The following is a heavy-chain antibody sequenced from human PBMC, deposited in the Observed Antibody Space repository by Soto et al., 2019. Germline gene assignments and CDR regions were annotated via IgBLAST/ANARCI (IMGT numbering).Heavy chain of an antibody. Sequence: EGQVVESGGGFVQPGGSLRLSCGASGFTFSRYTMNWVRQAPGKGLEWVSYISSSSSAIHYADSVKGRFTISRDNAKSLLFLQMNSLGDEDTAVYYCARDVSAYDYYHNYGMDVWGQGTTVTVSS. CDR2: ISSSSSAI. CDR1: GFTFSRYT. J-gene: IGHJ6*02. D-gene: IGHD5-12*01. CDR3: ARDVSAYDYYHNYGMDV. V-gene: IGHV3-48*02.